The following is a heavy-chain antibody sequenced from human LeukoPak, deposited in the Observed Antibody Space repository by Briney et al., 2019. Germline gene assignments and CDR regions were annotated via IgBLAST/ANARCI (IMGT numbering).Heavy chain of an antibody. CDR2: IYYSGST. V-gene: IGHV4-39*01. Sequence: SGPGLVKPSETLSLTCTVSSGSISSSGYYWGWIRQPPGKGLEWIASIYYSGSTYYNPSLKSQVTVSVDTAKNQLSLKLSSLTAADTAVYYCARHEYSGSYYGLSWFDPWGQGTLVTVSS. CDR1: SGSISSSGYY. D-gene: IGHD1-26*01. J-gene: IGHJ5*02. CDR3: ARHEYSGSYYGLSWFDP.